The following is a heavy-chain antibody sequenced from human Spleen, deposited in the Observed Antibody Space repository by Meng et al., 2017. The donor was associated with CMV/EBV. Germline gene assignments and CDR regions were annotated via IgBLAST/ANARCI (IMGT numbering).Heavy chain of an antibody. CDR3: ARRDQVLYLQAFDI. J-gene: IGHJ3*02. D-gene: IGHD2-2*02. CDR2: IYPGDSDI. V-gene: IGHV5-51*01. Sequence: GSGYSFPIYWIGWVRQMPGKGLEWMGIIYPGDSDIRYNPSFQGQVTISADKSISTAYLQWSGLTASDTAMYYCARRDQVLYLQAFDIWGQGTMVTVSS. CDR1: GYSFPIYW.